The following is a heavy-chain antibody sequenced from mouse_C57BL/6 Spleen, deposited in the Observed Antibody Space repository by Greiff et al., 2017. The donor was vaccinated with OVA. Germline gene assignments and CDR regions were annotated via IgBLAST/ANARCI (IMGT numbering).Heavy chain of an antibody. D-gene: IGHD2-14*01. J-gene: IGHJ3*01. CDR1: GYAFSSSW. Sequence: VQLQQSGPELVKPGASVKISCKASGYAFSSSWMNWVKQRPGKGLEWIGRIYPGDGDPNYNGKFKGKATLTADKSSSTAYMQRSSLTSEDSAVYFCARSGGMGTTAYWGQGTLVTVSA. V-gene: IGHV1-82*01. CDR2: IYPGDGDP. CDR3: ARSGGMGTTAY.